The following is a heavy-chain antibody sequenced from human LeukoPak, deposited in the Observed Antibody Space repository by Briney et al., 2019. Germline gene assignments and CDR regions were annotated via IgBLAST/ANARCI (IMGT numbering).Heavy chain of an antibody. CDR3: ARASAVAGTYWFDP. J-gene: IGHJ5*02. CDR2: IIPIFGTA. Sequence: EASVKVSCKASGGTFSSYAISWVRQAPGQGLEWMGGIIPIFGTANYAQKFQGRVTITADKSTSTAYMELSSLRSEDTAVYYCARASAVAGTYWFDPWGQGTLVTVSS. D-gene: IGHD6-19*01. V-gene: IGHV1-69*06. CDR1: GGTFSSYA.